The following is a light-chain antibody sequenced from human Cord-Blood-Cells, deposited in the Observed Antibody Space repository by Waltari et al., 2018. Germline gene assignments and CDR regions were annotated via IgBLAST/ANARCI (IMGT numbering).Light chain of an antibody. V-gene: IGLV3-1*01. CDR2: QDS. J-gene: IGLJ2*01. CDR1: QLGDKY. Sequence: SYELTQPPSVSVSPGQTASITCPGDQLGDKYACWYQQKPGQSPVLVIYQDSKRPSGIPERFSGSNSGNTATLTISGTQAMDEADYYCQAWDSSTAGKVVFGGGTKLTVL. CDR3: QAWDSSTAGKVV.